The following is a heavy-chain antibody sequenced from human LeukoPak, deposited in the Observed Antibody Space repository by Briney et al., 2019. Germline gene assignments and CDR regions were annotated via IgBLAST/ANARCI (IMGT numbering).Heavy chain of an antibody. CDR1: GFTFSNYW. CDR2: IKQDGSEK. Sequence: GRSLRLSCAASGFTFSNYWMSWVRQAPGKGLEWVANIKQDGSEKFYVDSVKGRLTISRDNAKNSLYLQMNSLRVEDTAVYYCARVQGSSGPGIFEYWGQGTLVTVSS. D-gene: IGHD6-19*01. J-gene: IGHJ4*02. V-gene: IGHV3-7*01. CDR3: ARVQGSSGPGIFEY.